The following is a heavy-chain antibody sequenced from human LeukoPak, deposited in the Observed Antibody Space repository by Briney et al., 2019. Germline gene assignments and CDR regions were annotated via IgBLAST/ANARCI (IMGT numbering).Heavy chain of an antibody. CDR3: ARRGYGDTRGNYFDY. V-gene: IGHV4-30-4*08. D-gene: IGHD4-17*01. CDR2: IYYSGST. CDR1: GGSISSGDYY. J-gene: IGHJ4*02. Sequence: SETLSLTCTVSGGSISSGDYYWSWIRQPPGKGLEWIGYIYYSGSTYYNPSLKSRVTMSVDTSKNQFSLKLSSVTAADTAVYYCARRGYGDTRGNYFDYWGQGTLVTVSS.